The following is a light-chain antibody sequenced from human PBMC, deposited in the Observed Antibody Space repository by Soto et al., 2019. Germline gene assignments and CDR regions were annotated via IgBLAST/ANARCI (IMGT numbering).Light chain of an antibody. CDR2: EVS. CDR3: SSYAYSKQSV. CDR1: SSDVGYHNY. Sequence: LTQPPSASGSPGQSVTISCTGTSSDVGYHNYVSWYQHHPGKAPKLMIYEVSKRPSGVPARFSGSKPGNTASLTVSGLRTEDEGDYYCSSYAYSKQSVFGTGTKLPVL. V-gene: IGLV2-8*01. J-gene: IGLJ1*01.